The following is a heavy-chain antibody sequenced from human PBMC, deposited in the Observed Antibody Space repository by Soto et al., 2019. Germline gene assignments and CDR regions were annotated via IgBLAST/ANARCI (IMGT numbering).Heavy chain of an antibody. CDR3: AKSRRYSSSWYTY. Sequence: GGSLRLSCAASGFTFSSYGMHWVRQAPGKGLEWVAVISYDGSNKYYADSVKGRFTISRDNSKNTLYLQMNSLRAEDTAVYYCAKSRRYSSSWYTYWGQGTLVTVSS. CDR1: GFTFSSYG. V-gene: IGHV3-30*18. D-gene: IGHD6-13*01. CDR2: ISYDGSNK. J-gene: IGHJ4*02.